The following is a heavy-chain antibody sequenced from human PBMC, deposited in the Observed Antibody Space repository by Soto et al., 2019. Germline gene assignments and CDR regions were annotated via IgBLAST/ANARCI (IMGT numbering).Heavy chain of an antibody. CDR2: ISGDGGST. Sequence: GESLKISCAASGFTFDDYAMHWVRQAPGKGLEWVSLISGDGGSTYYADSVKGRFTISRDNSKNSLYLQMNSLRTEDTALYYCAKDRGGSSSWYYFDYWGQGTLVTVSS. D-gene: IGHD6-13*01. CDR1: GFTFDDYA. CDR3: AKDRGGSSSWYYFDY. J-gene: IGHJ4*02. V-gene: IGHV3-43*02.